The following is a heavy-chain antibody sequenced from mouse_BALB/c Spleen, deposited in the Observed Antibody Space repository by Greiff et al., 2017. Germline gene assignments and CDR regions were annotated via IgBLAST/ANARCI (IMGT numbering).Heavy chain of an antibody. CDR2: IDPETGGT. Sequence: VQLQESGAELVRPGASVTLSCKASGYTFTDYEMHWVKQTPVHGLEWIGAIDPETGGTAYNQKFKGKATLTADKSSSTAYMELRSLTSEDSAVYYCTRGGPPYFDYWGQGTTLTVSS. V-gene: IGHV1-15*01. J-gene: IGHJ2*01. CDR3: TRGGPPYFDY. CDR1: GYTFTDYE.